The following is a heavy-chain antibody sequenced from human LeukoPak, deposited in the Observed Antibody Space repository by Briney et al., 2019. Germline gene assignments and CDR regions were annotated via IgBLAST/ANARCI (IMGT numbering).Heavy chain of an antibody. D-gene: IGHD6-6*01. J-gene: IGHJ4*02. CDR3: AKNTQYSGYYDC. Sequence: GGSLRLSCAASGFTFSNYATSWVRQAPGKGLEWVSGISGSGTSTYYADSVKGRFTISRDNSKNTLYLQMNSLRAEDTAVYYCAKNTQYSGYYDCWGQGTLVAVSS. CDR1: GFTFSNYA. V-gene: IGHV3-23*01. CDR2: ISGSGTST.